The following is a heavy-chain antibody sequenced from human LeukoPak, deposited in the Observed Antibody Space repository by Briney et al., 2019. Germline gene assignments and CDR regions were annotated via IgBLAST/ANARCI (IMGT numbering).Heavy chain of an antibody. CDR3: ARESVGYYDSSGYYYGFFDY. V-gene: IGHV4-30-4*01. J-gene: IGHJ4*02. Sequence: SETLSLTCTVSGGSISSGDYYWSWIRQPPGTGLEWIGYIYYSGSTYYNPSLKSRVTISVDTSKNQFSLKLSSVTAADTAVYYCARESVGYYDSSGYYYGFFDYWGQGTLVTVSS. CDR2: IYYSGST. CDR1: GGSISSGDYY. D-gene: IGHD3-22*01.